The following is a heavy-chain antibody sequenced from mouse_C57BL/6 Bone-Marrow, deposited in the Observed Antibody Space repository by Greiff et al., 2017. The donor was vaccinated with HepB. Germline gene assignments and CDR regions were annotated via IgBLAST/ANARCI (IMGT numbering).Heavy chain of an antibody. D-gene: IGHD5-1*01. J-gene: IGHJ3*01. CDR2: IDPSDSYT. Sequence: QVQLKQPGAEFVKPGASVKLSCKASGYTFTSYWMQWVKQRPGQGLEWIGEIDPSDSYTNYNQKFKGKATLTVDTSSSTAYMQLRTLTSEDSAVYYCARRASVLSWFPFWGQGTRVTGSA. CDR1: GYTFTSYW. V-gene: IGHV1-50*01. CDR3: ARRASVLSWFPF.